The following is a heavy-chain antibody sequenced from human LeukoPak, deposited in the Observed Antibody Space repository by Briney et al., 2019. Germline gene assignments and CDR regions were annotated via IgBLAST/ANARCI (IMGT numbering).Heavy chain of an antibody. CDR1: GGSFSGYY. V-gene: IGHV4-34*01. Sequence: SETLSLTCAVYGGSFSGYYWSWIRQPPGKGLEWIGEINHSGSTNYNPSLKSRVTISVDTSKNQFSLKLSSVTAADTAVYYCARDQMGYRHGNYYYGMDVWGQGTTVTVSS. D-gene: IGHD3-16*02. CDR3: ARDQMGYRHGNYYYGMDV. J-gene: IGHJ6*02. CDR2: INHSGST.